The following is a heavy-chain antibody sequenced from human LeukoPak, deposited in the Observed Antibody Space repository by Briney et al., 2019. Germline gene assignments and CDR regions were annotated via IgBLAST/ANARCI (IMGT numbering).Heavy chain of an antibody. CDR3: CPDQWVSSSGLVY. CDR1: GFTFNDYH. CDR2: ISRSSSYI. V-gene: IGHV3-21*01. D-gene: IGHD6-6*01. Sequence: GGSLRLSWAASGFTFNDYHMNWIRQAPGKGLEWVPSISRSSSYIYYADSVKGRFTISRDNAKNTLYLQMNSLRAEDTAVYYCCPDQWVSSSGLVYWGQGTLATVSS. J-gene: IGHJ4*02.